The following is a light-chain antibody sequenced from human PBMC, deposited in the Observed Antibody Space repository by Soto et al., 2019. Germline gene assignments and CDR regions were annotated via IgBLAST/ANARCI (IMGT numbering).Light chain of an antibody. CDR2: DVS. J-gene: IGKJ1*01. CDR3: QQYNIFWT. V-gene: IGKV1-5*01. CDR1: QSISSW. Sequence: DIQMTQSPSTLSASVGDRVTITCRASQSISSWLAWYQQKPGKAPKLLIYDVSTLESGVQSRFSGSGSGTEFTLTISSLKPVDFATYYCQQYNIFWTFGQGTKVDIK.